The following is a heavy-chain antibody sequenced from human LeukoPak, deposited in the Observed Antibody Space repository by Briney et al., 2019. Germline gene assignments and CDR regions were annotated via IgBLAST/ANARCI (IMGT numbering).Heavy chain of an antibody. D-gene: IGHD6-13*01. Sequence: ASVKVSCKVSGYTLTELSMHWVRQAPGKGLEWMGGFDPEDGETIYAQKFQGRVTMTEDTSTDTAYMELSSLRPEDTAVYYCATDLAAVGSSSWYREFGYWGQGTLVTVSS. CDR3: ATDLAAVGSSSWYREFGY. CDR2: FDPEDGET. V-gene: IGHV1-24*01. J-gene: IGHJ4*02. CDR1: GYTLTELS.